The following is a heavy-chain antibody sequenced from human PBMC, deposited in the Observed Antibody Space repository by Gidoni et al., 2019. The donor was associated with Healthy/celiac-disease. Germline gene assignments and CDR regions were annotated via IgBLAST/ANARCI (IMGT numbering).Heavy chain of an antibody. D-gene: IGHD6-19*01. Sequence: QITLKESGPTLVKPTQTLTLTCTFSGFSLSTSGVGVGWIRQPPGKALEWLALIYWDDDKRYSPSLKSRLTITKDTSKNQVVLTMTNMDPVDTATYYCAHRHPAPYSSGWSPSYYFDYWGQGTLVTVSS. J-gene: IGHJ4*02. CDR1: GFSLSTSGVG. CDR3: AHRHPAPYSSGWSPSYYFDY. CDR2: IYWDDDK. V-gene: IGHV2-5*02.